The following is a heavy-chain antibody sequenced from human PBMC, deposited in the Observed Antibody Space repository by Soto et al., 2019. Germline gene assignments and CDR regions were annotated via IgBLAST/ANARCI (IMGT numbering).Heavy chain of an antibody. Sequence: PGGSLRLSCAASGFTFLSYSIHWVRHAPCKGLEWVAVISYDGINKYYADSVKGRFTISRDNSKNTLYMQMNSLRAEDASVYYCARDHSSSSGVLAYFEYWGKGNLVLVSS. CDR3: ARDHSSSSGVLAYFEY. V-gene: IGHV3-30-3*01. CDR1: GFTFLSYS. D-gene: IGHD6-6*01. CDR2: ISYDGINK. J-gene: IGHJ4*02.